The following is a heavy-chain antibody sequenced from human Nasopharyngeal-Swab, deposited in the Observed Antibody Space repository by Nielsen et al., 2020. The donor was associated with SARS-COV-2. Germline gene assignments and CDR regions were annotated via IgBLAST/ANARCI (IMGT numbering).Heavy chain of an antibody. Sequence: SETLSLTCTVSGGSISSGAYYWSWIRQPPGKGLEWIGYIYYSGSTYYNPSLKSRVTISVDTSKNQFSLKLSSVTAADTAVYYCARGPLDYDFWSGYIYWGQGTLVTVSS. D-gene: IGHD3-3*01. J-gene: IGHJ4*02. CDR2: IYYSGST. V-gene: IGHV4-30-4*01. CDR3: ARGPLDYDFWSGYIY. CDR1: GGSISSGAYY.